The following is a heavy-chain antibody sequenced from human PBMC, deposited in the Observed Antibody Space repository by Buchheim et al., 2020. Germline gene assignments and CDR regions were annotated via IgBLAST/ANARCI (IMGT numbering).Heavy chain of an antibody. Sequence: VQLVESGGGVVQPGGSLRLSCAASGFAFKTYGMHWVRQAPGKGLEWVSTISGSTGATYYTDSVQGRFTISRDDSKSTLYLQMDSLRAEDTATYYCAKDLTGVRGVIITYYFIYWGQGTL. J-gene: IGHJ4*02. V-gene: IGHV3-23*04. CDR1: GFAFKTYG. D-gene: IGHD3-10*01. CDR3: AKDLTGVRGVIITYYFIY. CDR2: ISGSTGAT.